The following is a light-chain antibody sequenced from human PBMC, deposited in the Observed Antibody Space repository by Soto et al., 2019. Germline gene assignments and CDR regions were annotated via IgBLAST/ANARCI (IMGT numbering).Light chain of an antibody. CDR1: QSVLYSCTNKNY. V-gene: IGKV4-1*01. CDR3: QQYYSSPRT. CDR2: WAS. Sequence: DIVMTQSPDSLAVSLGERATINCKSSQSVLYSCTNKNYLAWYQQKAGQPPKLLIYWASTRESGVPDRISGSGSGTDFTLTISSLQAEDVAFYYCQQYYSSPRTFGQGTKLEIK. J-gene: IGKJ2*01.